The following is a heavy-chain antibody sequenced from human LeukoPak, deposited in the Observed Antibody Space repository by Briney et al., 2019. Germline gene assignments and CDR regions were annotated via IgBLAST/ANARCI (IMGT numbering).Heavy chain of an antibody. CDR1: GGSFSGYY. CDR3: ARGLPYGSELNWFDP. V-gene: IGHV4-34*01. J-gene: IGHJ5*02. CDR2: INHSGST. D-gene: IGHD3-10*01. Sequence: PSETLSLTCAVYGGSFSGYYWSWIRQPPGKGLEWIGEINHSGSTNYNPSLKSRVTISVDASKNQFSLKLSSVTAADTAVYYCARGLPYGSELNWFDPWGQGTLVTVSS.